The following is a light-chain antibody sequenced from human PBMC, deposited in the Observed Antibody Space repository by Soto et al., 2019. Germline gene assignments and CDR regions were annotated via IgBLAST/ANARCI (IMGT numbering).Light chain of an antibody. CDR1: QSVSTN. J-gene: IGKJ1*01. V-gene: IGKV3-20*01. Sequence: VMTQSPATLSVSPGERAALSCRASQSVSTNLAWYQQKPGQAPRFLIYDASNRATGIPARFSGSGSGTDFTLTISRLEPEDFAVYYCQHYGSSWTFGQGTKVDIK. CDR2: DAS. CDR3: QHYGSSWT.